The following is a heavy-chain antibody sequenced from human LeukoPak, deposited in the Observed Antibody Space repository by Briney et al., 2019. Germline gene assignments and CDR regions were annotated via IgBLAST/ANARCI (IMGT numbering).Heavy chain of an antibody. CDR2: ISYDGSNK. V-gene: IGHV3-30*04. CDR3: ARGAHVGVTTLGTDV. Sequence: PGGSLRLSCAASGFTFSSYAMHWVRQAPGKGLEWVAVISYDGSNKYYADSVKGRFTISRDNSKNTLYLQMNSLRAEDTAVYYCARGAHVGVTTLGTDVWGQGTTVTVSS. D-gene: IGHD4-17*01. J-gene: IGHJ6*02. CDR1: GFTFSSYA.